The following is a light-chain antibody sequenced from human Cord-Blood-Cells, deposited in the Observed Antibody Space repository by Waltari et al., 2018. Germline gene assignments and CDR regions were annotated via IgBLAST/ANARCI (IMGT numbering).Light chain of an antibody. J-gene: IGLJ1*01. CDR3: RSSAGRSTYA. CDR2: EGS. Sequence: QPALTQPASVSGSPGPSSTISCTASSSDVGSSNLFFWYQQHPGKAPKLMIYEGSKRPPGVSNRSSGAKSGKAASLTISGLQAEDEAGYQCRSSAGRSTYAFGTGTEVSVL. CDR1: SSDVGSSNL. V-gene: IGLV2-23*01.